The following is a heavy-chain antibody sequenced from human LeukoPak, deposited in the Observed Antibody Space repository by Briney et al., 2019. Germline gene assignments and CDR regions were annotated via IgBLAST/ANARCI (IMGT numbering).Heavy chain of an antibody. D-gene: IGHD5-12*01. CDR2: IYPGDSDT. Sequence: GESLKISCKGSGYSFSNYWIGWVRQMPGKGLEWMGIIYPGDSDTRYSPSFQGQVTISADKSITTAYLQWSSLKASDTAMYYCARFTPPGLSGYDSPSDSGDAFDFWGQGTMVTVSS. CDR1: GYSFSNYW. CDR3: ARFTPPGLSGYDSPSDSGDAFDF. V-gene: IGHV5-51*01. J-gene: IGHJ3*01.